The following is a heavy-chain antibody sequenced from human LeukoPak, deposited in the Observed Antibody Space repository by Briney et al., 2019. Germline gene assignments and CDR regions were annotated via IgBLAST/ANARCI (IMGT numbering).Heavy chain of an antibody. D-gene: IGHD3-22*01. CDR3: AVAPNYYDSSGYYEGG. CDR1: GFTFSSYS. CDR2: ISSSSSYI. V-gene: IGHV3-21*01. J-gene: IGHJ4*02. Sequence: PGGSLRLSCAASGFTFSSYSMNWVRQAPGKGLEWVSSISSSSSYIYYADSVKGRFTISRDNAKNSLYLQMNSLRAEDTAVYYCAVAPNYYDSSGYYEGGWGQGTLVTVSS.